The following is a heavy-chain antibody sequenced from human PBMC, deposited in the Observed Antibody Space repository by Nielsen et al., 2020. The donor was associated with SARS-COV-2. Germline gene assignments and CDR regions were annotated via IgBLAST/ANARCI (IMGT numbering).Heavy chain of an antibody. V-gene: IGHV4-39*01. CDR3: ARHPSPQFLATPVYYYGMDV. D-gene: IGHD1-26*01. J-gene: IGHJ6*02. CDR2: IYYSGST. Sequence: PGKGLEWIGSIYYSGSTYYNPSLKSRVNISVDTSKNQFSLKLSSVTAADTAVYYCARHPSPQFLATPVYYYGMDVWGQGTTVTVSS.